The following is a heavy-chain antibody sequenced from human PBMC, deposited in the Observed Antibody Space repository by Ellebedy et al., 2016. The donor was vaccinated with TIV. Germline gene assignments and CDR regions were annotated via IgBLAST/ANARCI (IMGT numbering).Heavy chain of an antibody. CDR1: GGSFSGYY. CDR3: ATEEEVTTIAFEF. Sequence: PSETLSLTCAVYGGSFSGYYWSWIRQAPGKGLEWVSYISSTSSRMFYAGSVKGRFTISRDNAKRSLHLQMSSLRDEDTAVYYCATEEEVTTIAFEFWGQGALVTVSP. D-gene: IGHD4-17*01. V-gene: IGHV3-11*04. CDR2: ISSTSSRM. J-gene: IGHJ4*02.